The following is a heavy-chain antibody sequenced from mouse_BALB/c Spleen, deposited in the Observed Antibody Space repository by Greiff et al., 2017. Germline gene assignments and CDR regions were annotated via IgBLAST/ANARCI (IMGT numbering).Heavy chain of an antibody. J-gene: IGHJ3*01. CDR3: GAYYRYAWFAY. Sequence: VKLMESGAELARPGASVKLSCTASGYTFTDYYINWVKQRTGQGLEWIGEIYPGSGNTYYNEKFKGKATLTADKSSSTAYMQLSSLTSEDSAVYFSGAYYRYAWFAYWGQGTLVTVSA. CDR2: IYPGSGNT. CDR1: GYTFTDYY. V-gene: IGHV1-77*01. D-gene: IGHD2-14*01.